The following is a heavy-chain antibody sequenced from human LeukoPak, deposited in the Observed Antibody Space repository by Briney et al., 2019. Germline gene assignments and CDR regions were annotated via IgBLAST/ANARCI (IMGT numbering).Heavy chain of an antibody. CDR2: ISYDGSNK. Sequence: GRSLRLSCAASGFTFSSYGMHWVRQAPGKGLEWVAVISYDGSNKYYADSVKGRFTISRDNSKNTLYLQMNSLRAEDTAVYYCAKDRGRYYGSGSLFDPWGQGTLVTVSS. CDR3: AKDRGRYYGSGSLFDP. D-gene: IGHD3-10*01. CDR1: GFTFSSYG. V-gene: IGHV3-30*18. J-gene: IGHJ5*02.